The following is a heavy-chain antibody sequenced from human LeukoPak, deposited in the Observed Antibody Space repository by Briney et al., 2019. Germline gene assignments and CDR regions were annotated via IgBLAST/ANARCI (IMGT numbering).Heavy chain of an antibody. D-gene: IGHD6-19*01. Sequence: PGASLTLSCAVSGFTFSNYWMHWVRQAPGKGLVWVSRIKTDGSTTSYADSVKGRFTISRDNAKNMAYLQMNSLRAEDTAVYYCVRGYNSGNDYWGQGTLVTVSS. CDR3: VRGYNSGNDY. J-gene: IGHJ4*02. CDR1: GFTFSNYW. V-gene: IGHV3-74*01. CDR2: IKTDGSTT.